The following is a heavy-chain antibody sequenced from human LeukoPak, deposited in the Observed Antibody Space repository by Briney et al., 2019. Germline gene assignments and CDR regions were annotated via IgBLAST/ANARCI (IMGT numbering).Heavy chain of an antibody. CDR3: ARGLLGTTTSYFDY. D-gene: IGHD1-26*01. J-gene: IGHJ4*02. CDR1: GFTFSSYV. Sequence: GGSLRLSCAASGFTFSSYVMHWVRQAPGKGLEWVAVITYDGSNKYYAESVKGRFTISRDNSKNTLDLQMNSLRAEDTAVYYCARGLLGTTTSYFDYWGQGTLVTVSS. CDR2: ITYDGSNK. V-gene: IGHV3-30-3*01.